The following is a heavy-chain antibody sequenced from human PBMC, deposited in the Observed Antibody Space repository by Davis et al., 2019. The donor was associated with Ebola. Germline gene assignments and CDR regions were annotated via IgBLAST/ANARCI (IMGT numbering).Heavy chain of an antibody. Sequence: PGGSLRLSCAASGFTFSSYAMHWVRQAPGKGLEWVATIQPDGSGQYYVDSVKGRFTISRDNSKNTLYLQMNSLKAEDTAVYYCAKGRYSGSYWLTGYFDYWGQGTLVTVSS. CDR2: IQPDGSGQ. CDR3: AKGRYSGSYWLTGYFDY. D-gene: IGHD1-26*01. CDR1: GFTFSSYA. J-gene: IGHJ4*02. V-gene: IGHV3-7*01.